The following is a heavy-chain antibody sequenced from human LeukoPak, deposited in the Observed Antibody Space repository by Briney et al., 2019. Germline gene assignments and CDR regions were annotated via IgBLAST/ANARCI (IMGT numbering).Heavy chain of an antibody. CDR2: IFPSGGEI. CDR3: AKGSNNYPDNFDY. V-gene: IGHV3-23*01. CDR1: GFTFSTFA. J-gene: IGHJ4*02. Sequence: GGSLRLSCAASGFTFSTFAMIWVRQPPGKGLEWVSSIFPSGGEIHYADSVRGRFTISRDNSKSTLSLQMNSLRAEDTAIYYCAKGSNNYPDNFDYWGQGTLVTVSS. D-gene: IGHD1-1*01.